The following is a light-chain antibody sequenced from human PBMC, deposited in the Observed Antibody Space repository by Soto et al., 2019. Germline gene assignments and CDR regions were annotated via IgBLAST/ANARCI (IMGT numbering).Light chain of an antibody. CDR1: QSSSSW. CDR2: MAS. J-gene: IGKJ1*01. V-gene: IGKV1-5*03. CDR3: QQYTSYPWT. Sequence: DIQVTPSPSTLSASVLDRVTITFLASQSSSSWLAWYQQKPGQAPMVLIYMASSLESGVPSRISGSGSGTEFTLTISSLQTDDFATYYCQQYTSYPWTFGQGTQVDI.